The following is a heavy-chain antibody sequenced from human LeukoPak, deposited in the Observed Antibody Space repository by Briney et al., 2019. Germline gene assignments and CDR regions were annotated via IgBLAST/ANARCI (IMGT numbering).Heavy chain of an antibody. V-gene: IGHV3-21*01. CDR3: ARELNYYGGY. J-gene: IGHJ4*02. D-gene: IGHD3-10*01. Sequence: GGSLRLSCAASGFTFSIYGMNWVRQAPGKGLEWVSSISSSGDITYYADSVKGRFTISRDNAKNSLYLQMNSLRAEDTAVYYCARELNYYGGYWGQGTLVTVSS. CDR1: GFTFSIYG. CDR2: ISSSGDIT.